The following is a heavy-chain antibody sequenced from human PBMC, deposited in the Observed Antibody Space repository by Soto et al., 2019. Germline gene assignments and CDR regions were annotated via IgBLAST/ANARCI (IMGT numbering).Heavy chain of an antibody. J-gene: IGHJ5*02. V-gene: IGHV4-39*01. CDR3: ARQPSSIAARPSRFDP. CDR2: IYYSGGT. D-gene: IGHD6-6*01. Sequence: NPSETLSLTCTVSGGSISSSSYYWGWIRQPPGKGLEWIGSIYYSGGTYYNPSLKSRVTISVDTSKNQFSLKLSSVTAADTAVYYCARQPSSIAARPSRFDPWGQGTLVTVSS. CDR1: GGSISSSSYY.